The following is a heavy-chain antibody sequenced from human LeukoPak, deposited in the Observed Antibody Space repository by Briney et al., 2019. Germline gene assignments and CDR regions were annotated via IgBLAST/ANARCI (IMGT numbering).Heavy chain of an antibody. J-gene: IGHJ4*02. V-gene: IGHV3-23*01. Sequence: GGSLRLSCAASGFTFTSYAMSWVRQAPGKGLEWVSAISGSGGSTYYADSVKGRFTISRDNAKNSLYLQMNSLRAEDTAVYYCARDIGGSIFGVANMGDYWGQGTLVTVSS. CDR1: GFTFTSYA. CDR2: ISGSGGST. CDR3: ARDIGGSIFGVANMGDY. D-gene: IGHD3-3*01.